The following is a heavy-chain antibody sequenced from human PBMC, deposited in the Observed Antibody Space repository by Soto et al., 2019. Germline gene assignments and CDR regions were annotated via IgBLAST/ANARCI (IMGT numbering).Heavy chain of an antibody. CDR2: ISYSGST. Sequence: QLQLQESGPGLVKPSETPSLTCTVSGGSISSSSYYWGRIRQPPGKGLEWIGSISYSGSTYYNPSLKSRGTISVDTSKNLFSLKLSSVTAADTAVYYCAIHRKQLAPLGMDVWGQVTTVTVSS. J-gene: IGHJ6*02. CDR1: GGSISSSSYY. V-gene: IGHV4-39*01. D-gene: IGHD6-6*01. CDR3: AIHRKQLAPLGMDV.